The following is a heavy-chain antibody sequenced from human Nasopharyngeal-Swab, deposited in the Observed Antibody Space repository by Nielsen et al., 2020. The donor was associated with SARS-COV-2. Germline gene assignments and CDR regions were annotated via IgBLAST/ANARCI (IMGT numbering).Heavy chain of an antibody. CDR2: ISYDGSNK. CDR1: GFTFSSYA. J-gene: IGHJ4*02. V-gene: IGHV3-30*04. Sequence: GEFLKISCAASGFTFSSYAMHWVRQAPGKGLEWVAVISYDGSNKYYADSVKGRFTISRDNSKNTLYLQMNSLRAEDTAVYYCARDRVGWSIDYWGQGTLVTVSS. CDR3: ARDRVGWSIDY. D-gene: IGHD2-15*01.